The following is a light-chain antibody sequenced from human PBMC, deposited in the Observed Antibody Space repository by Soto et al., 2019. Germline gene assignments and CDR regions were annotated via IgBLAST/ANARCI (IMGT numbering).Light chain of an antibody. V-gene: IGKV3-20*01. CDR1: QSVDNY. Sequence: EIVFKQSAGTLALYPGERATLSCRASQSVDNYLDWYQQKPGQAPRLLIYGASNRATGIPDRFRGSGSGTDFTLTISRLEPEDFALYYCQQYGSSPWTFGPGTKVDIK. J-gene: IGKJ1*01. CDR2: GAS. CDR3: QQYGSSPWT.